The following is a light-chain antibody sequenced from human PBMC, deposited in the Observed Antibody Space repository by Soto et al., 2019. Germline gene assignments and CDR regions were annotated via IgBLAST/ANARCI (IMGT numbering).Light chain of an antibody. CDR3: CSYAGDRDLI. V-gene: IGLV2-23*01. J-gene: IGLJ2*01. CDR2: EGS. CDR1: SSDVGRYNI. Sequence: QSALTQPASVSGSPGQSITISCTGSSSDVGRYNIVSWYQQHPGKAPKLMIYEGSQRPSGVSDRFSGSKSGNTASLTISGIQAEDEADYYCCSYAGDRDLIFGGGTQLTVL.